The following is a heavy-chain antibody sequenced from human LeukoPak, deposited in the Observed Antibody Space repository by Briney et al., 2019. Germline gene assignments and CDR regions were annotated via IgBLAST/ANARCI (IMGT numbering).Heavy chain of an antibody. CDR2: INPNSGGT. V-gene: IGHV1-2*02. CDR1: GYTFTAYY. D-gene: IGHD4-17*01. Sequence: ASVKVSCKASGYTFTAYYMHWVRQAPGQGLEWMGWINPNSGGTNDAQKFQGRVTMTRDTSISTAYMELSRLRSDDTAVYYCARGASGVYTVTTSWFDPWGQGTLVTVSS. J-gene: IGHJ5*02. CDR3: ARGASGVYTVTTSWFDP.